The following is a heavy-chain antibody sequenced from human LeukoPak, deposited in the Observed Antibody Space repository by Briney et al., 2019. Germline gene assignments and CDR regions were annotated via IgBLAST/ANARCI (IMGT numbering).Heavy chain of an antibody. D-gene: IGHD3-22*01. CDR1: GGSISSSSYY. CDR2: IYYSGST. V-gene: IGHV4-39*01. CDR3: ARGVIVVANY. J-gene: IGHJ4*02. Sequence: PSETLSLTCTVSGGSISSSSYYWGWIRQPPGKGLEWIGSIYYSGSTYYNPSLKSRVTISVDTSKNQFSLKLSSVTAADTAVYYCARGVIVVANYWGQGTLVTVSS.